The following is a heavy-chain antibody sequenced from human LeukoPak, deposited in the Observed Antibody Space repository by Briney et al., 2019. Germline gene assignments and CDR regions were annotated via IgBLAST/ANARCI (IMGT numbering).Heavy chain of an antibody. V-gene: IGHV4-59*11. Sequence: SETLSLTCTVSGGSISSHYWSWIRQPPGKGLEWIGYIYYSGSTNYNPSLKSRVTISVDTSKNQFSLKLSSVTAADTAVYYCARARGNYDFWSGYRNWFDPWGQGTLVTVSS. CDR3: ARARGNYDFWSGYRNWFDP. CDR1: GGSISSHY. D-gene: IGHD3-3*01. CDR2: IYYSGST. J-gene: IGHJ5*02.